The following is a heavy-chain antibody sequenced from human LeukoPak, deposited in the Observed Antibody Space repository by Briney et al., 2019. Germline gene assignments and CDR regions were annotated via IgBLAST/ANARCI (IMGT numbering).Heavy chain of an antibody. CDR3: AKLAGGRDGYNSADDAFDI. CDR1: GFTFSSYG. V-gene: IGHV3-30*18. D-gene: IGHD5-24*01. J-gene: IGHJ3*02. CDR2: ISYDGSNK. Sequence: GGSLRLSCAASGFTFSSYGMHWVRRAPGKGLEWVAVISYDGSNKYYADSVKGRFTISRDNSKNTLYLQMNSLRAEDTAVYYCAKLAGGRDGYNSADDAFDIWGQGTMVTVSS.